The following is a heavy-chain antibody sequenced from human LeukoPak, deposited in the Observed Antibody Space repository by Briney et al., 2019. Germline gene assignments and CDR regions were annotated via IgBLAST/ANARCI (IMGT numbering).Heavy chain of an antibody. V-gene: IGHV3-30*18. J-gene: IGHJ4*02. CDR1: GFTFSNYG. CDR2: VSNDGRVQ. CDR3: TKEGGPMAVTTERYSFDQ. Sequence: GGSLRLSCAASGFTFSNYGMHWVRQAPGKGLEWAAVVSNDGRVQYYADSVKGRFTISRDNFKNTLSLQMNSLRAEDTAVYYCTKEGGPMAVTTERYSFDQWRQGTLVTVSS. D-gene: IGHD4-17*01.